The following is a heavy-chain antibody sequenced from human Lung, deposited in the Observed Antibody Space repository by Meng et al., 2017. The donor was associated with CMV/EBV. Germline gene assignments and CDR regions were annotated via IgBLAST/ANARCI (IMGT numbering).Heavy chain of an antibody. CDR3: ARAWDTSGF. V-gene: IGHV7-4-1*02. Sequence: QQQLVQSRSELKKPGASVKVSCKASGYSFTSYSLNWLRQAPGQGLEWLGWINTYSGNPTYAQGFTGRIVFSLDTSVSTAYLQISSLKAEDTAVYYCARAWDTSGFWGQGTLVTVSS. J-gene: IGHJ4*02. CDR2: INTYSGNP. D-gene: IGHD3-22*01. CDR1: GYSFTSYS.